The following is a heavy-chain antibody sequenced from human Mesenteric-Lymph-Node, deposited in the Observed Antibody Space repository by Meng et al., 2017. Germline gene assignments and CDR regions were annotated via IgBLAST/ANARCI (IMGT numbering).Heavy chain of an antibody. J-gene: IGHJ5*02. CDR3: ARVAAAGNEWFDP. CDR1: GGSISSINW. CDR2: IYHSGST. Sequence: QVQRQASGPGLVKPSETLSLTCAVSGGSISSINWWTWVRQPPGKGLEWIGEIYHSGSTNYNPSLKSRVTISVDKSKNQFSLKLSSVTAADTAVYYCARVAAAGNEWFDPWGQGTLVTVSS. V-gene: IGHV4-4*02. D-gene: IGHD6-13*01.